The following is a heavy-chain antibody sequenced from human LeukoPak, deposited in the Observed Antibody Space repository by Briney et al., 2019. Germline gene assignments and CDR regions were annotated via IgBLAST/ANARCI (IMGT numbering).Heavy chain of an antibody. CDR2: ISGSGGST. D-gene: IGHD3-10*01. Sequence: GGSLRLSCAASGFTFSSYGMHWVRQAPGKGLEWVSAISGSGGSTYYADSVKGRFTISRDNSKNTLYLQMNSLRAEDTAVYYCAKGAGSGGQLLWSLDYWGQGTLVTVSS. CDR3: AKGAGSGGQLLWSLDY. J-gene: IGHJ4*02. CDR1: GFTFSSYG. V-gene: IGHV3-23*01.